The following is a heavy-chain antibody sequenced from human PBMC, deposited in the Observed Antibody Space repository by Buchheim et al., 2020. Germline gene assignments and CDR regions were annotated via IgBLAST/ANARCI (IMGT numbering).Heavy chain of an antibody. D-gene: IGHD3-22*01. V-gene: IGHV4-39*01. CDR2: IYYSGST. Sequence: QLQLQESGPGLVKPSETLSLTCTVSGGSISSSSYYWGWIRQPPGKGLEWIGSIYYSGSTYYNPSLKSRVTISVDTSKNQFSLKLSYGTAADTAVYYCASALHDSSGYTDAFDIWGQGT. J-gene: IGHJ3*02. CDR1: GGSISSSSYY. CDR3: ASALHDSSGYTDAFDI.